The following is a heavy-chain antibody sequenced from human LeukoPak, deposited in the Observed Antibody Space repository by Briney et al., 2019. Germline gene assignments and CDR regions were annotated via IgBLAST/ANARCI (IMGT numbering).Heavy chain of an antibody. D-gene: IGHD6-19*01. CDR2: ISSESAHI. CDR1: GFTFSDYS. J-gene: IGHJ4*02. Sequence: GGSLRLSCAASGFTFSDYSMNWVRQAPGMGLEWVSSISSESAHILYADSVKGRFTISRDNAKNSLYLQMNSLRAEDTAVYYCARFETVAAKPFEYWGQGALVTVSS. V-gene: IGHV3-21*01. CDR3: ARFETVAAKPFEY.